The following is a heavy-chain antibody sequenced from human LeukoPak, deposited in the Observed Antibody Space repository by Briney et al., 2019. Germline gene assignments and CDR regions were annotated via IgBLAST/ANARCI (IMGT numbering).Heavy chain of an antibody. Sequence: SETLSLTCTVSGGSISSYYWSWIRQPVGKGLEWIGRIYTSGSTNYNPSLKSRVTMSVDTSKNQFSLKLSSVTAADTAVYYCAREEPHYDSSGYHEYFQHWGQGTLVTVSS. J-gene: IGHJ1*01. CDR3: AREEPHYDSSGYHEYFQH. CDR2: IYTSGST. D-gene: IGHD3-22*01. V-gene: IGHV4-4*07. CDR1: GGSISSYY.